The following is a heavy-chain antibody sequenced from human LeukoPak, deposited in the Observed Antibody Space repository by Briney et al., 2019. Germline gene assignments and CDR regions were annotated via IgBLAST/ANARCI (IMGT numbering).Heavy chain of an antibody. D-gene: IGHD3-3*01. CDR2: IDYSGST. Sequence: SETLSLTCAVYGAALSEYYWSWIRQSPGKGLEWIAYIDYSGSTYYNPSLKSRVTISVDTSKNQFSLKLSSVTAADTAVYYCAKLGLRFLERFYTPPQYWGQGTLVTVSS. CDR3: AKLGLRFLERFYTPPQY. V-gene: IGHV4-59*08. J-gene: IGHJ4*02. CDR1: GAALSEYY.